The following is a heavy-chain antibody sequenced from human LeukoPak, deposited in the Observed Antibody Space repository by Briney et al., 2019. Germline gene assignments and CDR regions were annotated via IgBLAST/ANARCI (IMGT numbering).Heavy chain of an antibody. CDR2: ISSSSSYI. D-gene: IGHD3-16*01. CDR1: GYTFSSYS. V-gene: IGHV3-21*01. Sequence: PGGSLRLSCAASGYTFSSYSMNWVRQAPGKGLEWVSSISSSSSYIYYADSVKGRFSISRDNAKNSLYLQMNSLRAEDTAVYYCAIGGARGNWGQGTLVTVSS. CDR3: AIGGARGN. J-gene: IGHJ1*01.